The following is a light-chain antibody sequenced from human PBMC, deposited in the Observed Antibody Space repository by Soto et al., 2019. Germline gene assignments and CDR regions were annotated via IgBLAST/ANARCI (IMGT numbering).Light chain of an antibody. Sequence: QSALTQPASVSGSPGQSITISCTGTSSDVGGYNYVSWYQQHPGKAPKLMIYEVSNRPSGVSNRFSCSQSVNTASLIISGIQAEDEADYYCSSYTSSSPWVFGGGTKVTVL. J-gene: IGLJ3*02. CDR2: EVS. CDR3: SSYTSSSPWV. CDR1: SSDVGGYNY. V-gene: IGLV2-14*01.